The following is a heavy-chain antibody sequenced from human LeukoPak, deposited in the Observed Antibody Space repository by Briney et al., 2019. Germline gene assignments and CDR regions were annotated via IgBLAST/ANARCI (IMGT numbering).Heavy chain of an antibody. D-gene: IGHD5-18*01. Sequence: GGSLRLSCAASGFTFSGSAMHWVPQASGKGLEWVGRIRSKANSYATAYAASVKGRFTISRHDSKNPAYLQMNSLKTEDTAVYYCTRHSIDTAYDYWGQGTLVTVSS. CDR3: TRHSIDTAYDY. J-gene: IGHJ4*02. CDR2: IRSKANSYAT. V-gene: IGHV3-73*01. CDR1: GFTFSGSA.